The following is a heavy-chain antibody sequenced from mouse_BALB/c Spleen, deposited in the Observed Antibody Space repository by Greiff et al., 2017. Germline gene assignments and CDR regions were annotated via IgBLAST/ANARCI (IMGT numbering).Heavy chain of an antibody. D-gene: IGHD6-1*01. Sequence: EVQLQQSGAELVRPGALVKLSCKASGFNIKDYYMHWVKQRPEQGLEWIGWIDPENGNTIYDPKFQGKASITADTSSNTAYLQLSSLTSEDPAVYYCARASRYFGVWGAGTTVTVSS. CDR1: GFNIKDYY. CDR3: ARASRYFGV. CDR2: IDPENGNT. V-gene: IGHV14-1*02. J-gene: IGHJ1*01.